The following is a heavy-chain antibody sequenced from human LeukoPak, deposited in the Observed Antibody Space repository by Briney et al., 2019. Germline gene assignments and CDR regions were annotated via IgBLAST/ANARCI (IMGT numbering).Heavy chain of an antibody. D-gene: IGHD1-1*01. V-gene: IGHV3-74*01. J-gene: IGHJ3*02. CDR1: GFTFSSYW. Sequence: PGGSLRLSCAASGFTFSSYWMHWVHQAPGKGLVWVSRINSDGTSTSHADSVKGRLTISRDNAKNTLYLQMNSLRVEDTAVYYCARTSTGNAIDMWGQGTMVTVSS. CDR3: ARTSTGNAIDM. CDR2: INSDGTST.